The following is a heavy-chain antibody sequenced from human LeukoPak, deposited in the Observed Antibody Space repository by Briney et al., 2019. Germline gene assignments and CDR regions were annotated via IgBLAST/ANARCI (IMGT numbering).Heavy chain of an antibody. Sequence: SVKVSCKASGGTFSSYAISWVRQAPGQGLEWMGRIIPIFGTANYAQKFQGRVTITTDESTSTAYMELSSLRSETTAVYYCARGVRGAKGSSWYGNWFDPWGQGTLVTVSP. J-gene: IGHJ5*02. D-gene: IGHD6-13*01. CDR3: ARGVRGAKGSSWYGNWFDP. CDR2: IIPIFGTA. V-gene: IGHV1-69*05. CDR1: GGTFSSYA.